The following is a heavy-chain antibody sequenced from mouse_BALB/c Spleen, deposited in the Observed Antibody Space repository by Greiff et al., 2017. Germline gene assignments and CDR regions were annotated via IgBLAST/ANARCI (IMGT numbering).Heavy chain of an antibody. Sequence: EVQLVESGGGLVQPGGSLKLSCAASGFTFSSYTMSWVRQTPEKRLEWVAYISNGGGSTYYPDTVKGRFTISRDNAKNTLYLQMSSLKSEDTAMYYCARHRGSSSIYYAMDYWGQGTSVTVSS. J-gene: IGHJ4*01. CDR3: ARHRGSSSIYYAMDY. D-gene: IGHD1-1*01. CDR1: GFTFSSYT. V-gene: IGHV5-12-2*01. CDR2: ISNGGGST.